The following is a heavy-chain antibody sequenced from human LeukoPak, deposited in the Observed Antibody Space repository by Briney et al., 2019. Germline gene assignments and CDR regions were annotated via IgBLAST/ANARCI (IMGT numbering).Heavy chain of an antibody. V-gene: IGHV4-39*01. J-gene: IGHJ4*02. CDR2: MYYSGNT. CDR1: GGSISSRSYY. D-gene: IGHD6-13*01. Sequence: PSETLSLTCTVSGGSISSRSYYWGWIRQPPGKGLEWIGSMYYSGNTYYNPSLKSRVTISVDTSKNQFSLKLSSVTAADTAVYYCARGAGPFDYWGQGILVTVSS. CDR3: ARGAGPFDY.